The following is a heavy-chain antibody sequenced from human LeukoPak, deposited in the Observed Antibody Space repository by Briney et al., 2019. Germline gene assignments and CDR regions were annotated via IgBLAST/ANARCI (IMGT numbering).Heavy chain of an antibody. V-gene: IGHV1-69*13. CDR2: IIPIFGTA. D-gene: IGHD4-17*01. CDR1: GGTFSSYA. Sequence: GASVTVSCKASGGTFSSYAISWVRQAPGQGLEWMRGIIPIFGTANYAQKFQGRVTITADETTSTAYMELSSLRSEDTAVYYCARDQTTVTTGGDDAFDIWGQGTMVTVSS. CDR3: ARDQTTVTTGGDDAFDI. J-gene: IGHJ3*02.